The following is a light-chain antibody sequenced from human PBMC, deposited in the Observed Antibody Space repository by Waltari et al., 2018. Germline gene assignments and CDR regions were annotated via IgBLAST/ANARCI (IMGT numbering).Light chain of an antibody. CDR3: HSRDTTSTRL. V-gene: IGLV3-19*01. Sequence: SSELTQDPAVSVAFGQTVRIKCQGDSIRRFYANWYQQRPGKAPILVLYGQNNRPSGIPDRFSGSTSGNTASLTITRAQAEDEGDYFCHSRDTTSTRLFGGGTRVTV. CDR1: SIRRFY. J-gene: IGLJ2*01. CDR2: GQN.